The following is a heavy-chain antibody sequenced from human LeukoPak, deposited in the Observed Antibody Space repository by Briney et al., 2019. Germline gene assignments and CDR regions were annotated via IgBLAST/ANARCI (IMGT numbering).Heavy chain of an antibody. CDR1: GLTFSDHY. CDR2: IRNKANRYTT. V-gene: IGHV3-72*01. D-gene: IGHD3-10*01. CDR3: VRVGGYYGSGSYYVN. J-gene: IGHJ4*02. Sequence: GSLRLSCAASGLTFSDHYMDWVRQAPGKGLEWDGRIRNKANRYTTDYAASVKGRFTISRDDSKNSLYLQMNSLKTEDTAVYYCVRVGGYYGSGSYYVNWGQGTLVTVSS.